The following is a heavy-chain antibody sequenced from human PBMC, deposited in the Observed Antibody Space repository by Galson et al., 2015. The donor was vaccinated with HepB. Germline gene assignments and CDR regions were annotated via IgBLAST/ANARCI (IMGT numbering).Heavy chain of an antibody. J-gene: IGHJ5*02. CDR1: GFTFSNYA. CDR2: IGGTRDSA. V-gene: IGHV3-23*01. D-gene: IGHD4-23*01. Sequence: SLRLSCAASGFTFSNYAMSWVRQAPGKGLEWVSTIGGTRDSAKYADSVKGRFTISRDNSGNTLYLQMNSLRAEDTAAYYCARDAINGNGIFDWCDPWGQGTLVTVSS. CDR3: ARDAINGNGIFDWCDP.